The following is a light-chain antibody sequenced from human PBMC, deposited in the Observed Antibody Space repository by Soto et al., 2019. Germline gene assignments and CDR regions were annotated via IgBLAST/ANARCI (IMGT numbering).Light chain of an antibody. V-gene: IGKV3-11*01. CDR1: QTVSRY. J-gene: IGKJ4*01. CDR3: QQRTNGLN. CDR2: DAS. Sequence: IVLAQSPASLSLSPGAVATLSCSASQTVSRYLAWYQQKPGQAPRLLIYDASKRATGIPARFSGSGFGTDFTLTISSLEPEDFAVYYCQQRTNGLNFGGGTKVDIK.